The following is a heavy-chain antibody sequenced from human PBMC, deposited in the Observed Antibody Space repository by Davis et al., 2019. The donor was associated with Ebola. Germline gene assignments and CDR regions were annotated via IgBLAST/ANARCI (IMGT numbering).Heavy chain of an antibody. D-gene: IGHD5-18*01. J-gene: IGHJ4*02. CDR3: ARANSGYSYGYHFGY. CDR1: GFTFSSYA. Sequence: GGSLRLSCAASGFTFSSYAMHWVRQAPGKGLEWVAVISYDGSNKYYADSVKGRFTISRDNSKNTLYLQMNSLRAEDTAVYYCARANSGYSYGYHFGYWGQGTLVTVSS. CDR2: ISYDGSNK. V-gene: IGHV3-30-3*01.